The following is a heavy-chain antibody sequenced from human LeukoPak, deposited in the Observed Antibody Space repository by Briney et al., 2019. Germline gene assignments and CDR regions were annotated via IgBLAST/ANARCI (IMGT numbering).Heavy chain of an antibody. J-gene: IGHJ1*01. CDR2: INPAGSDI. D-gene: IGHD3-10*01. Sequence: GSLRLSCEASGFTYSSYLMAWVRQAPGKGPEWVANINPAGSDIYYVDSVKGRFTISRDNAKKSTFLQMNSLRVEETALYYCVRWGVAADMQDWGQRTLVTVSS. V-gene: IGHV3-7*03. CDR3: VRWGVAADMQD. CDR1: GFTYSSYL.